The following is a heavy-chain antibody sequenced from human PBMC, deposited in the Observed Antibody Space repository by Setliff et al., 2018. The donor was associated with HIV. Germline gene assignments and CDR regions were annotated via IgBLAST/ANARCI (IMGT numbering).Heavy chain of an antibody. J-gene: IGHJ4*02. CDR2: IYQSGTT. CDR1: GFSISSGFF. CDR3: ARVETTVTSRLDY. D-gene: IGHD4-17*01. V-gene: IGHV4-38-2*01. Sequence: SETLSLTCAVSGFSISSGFFWGWVRQPPGKGLEWIGSIYQSGTTYYNPALKSRVTISVDTSKNQFSLRLTSVTAADTAVYFCARVETTVTSRLDYRGQGTLVTV.